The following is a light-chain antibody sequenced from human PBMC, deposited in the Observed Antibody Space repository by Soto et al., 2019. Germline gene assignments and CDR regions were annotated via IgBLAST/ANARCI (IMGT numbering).Light chain of an antibody. J-gene: IGKJ5*01. V-gene: IGKV3-20*01. Sequence: EVVLPQSPGTLSWSPGERATLSCRASQSVSGMAWYQHIRGQAPRLLIYGASTRASGIPDRFSGSGSGTDFTLTINRLEPEDFSVYYCQQYGSSLITFGQGTRLEIK. CDR3: QQYGSSLIT. CDR1: QSVSG. CDR2: GAS.